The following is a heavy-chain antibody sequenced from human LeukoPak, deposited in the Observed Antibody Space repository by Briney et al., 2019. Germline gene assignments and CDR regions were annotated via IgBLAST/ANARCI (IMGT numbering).Heavy chain of an antibody. V-gene: IGHV3-21*01. CDR1: GFTFSSYT. Sequence: GGSLKLSCAASGFTFSSYTMNWVRQAPGKGLEWVSSISSSSSYIYYADSVKGRFTISRYNAKNSLYLQMNSLRAEDTAVYYCARDGSGYSDPVDYWGQGTLVTVSS. D-gene: IGHD3-22*01. J-gene: IGHJ4*02. CDR3: ARDGSGYSDPVDY. CDR2: ISSSSSYI.